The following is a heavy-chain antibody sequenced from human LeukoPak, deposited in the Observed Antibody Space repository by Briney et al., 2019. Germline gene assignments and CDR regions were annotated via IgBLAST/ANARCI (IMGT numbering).Heavy chain of an antibody. V-gene: IGHV3-21*01. Sequence: GGSLRLSCAVSGFSLYTYSMNWVRQAPGKGLEWVSSITSTGTYIYYADSVKGRFTISRDNAKNSLYLQMNSLRVEDTAVYYCARGGSAAPVTSSGHTIDYWGQGTLVIVSS. CDR1: GFSLYTYS. D-gene: IGHD3-22*01. CDR2: ITSTGTYI. J-gene: IGHJ4*02. CDR3: ARGGSAAPVTSSGHTIDY.